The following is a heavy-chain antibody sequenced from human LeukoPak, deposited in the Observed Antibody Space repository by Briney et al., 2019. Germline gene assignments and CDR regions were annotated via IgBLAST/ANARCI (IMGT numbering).Heavy chain of an antibody. CDR1: GGSISSSSYY. CDR2: IYYSGST. Sequence: SETLSLICTVSGGSISSSSYYWGWIRQPPGKGLEWIGSIYYSGSTYYNPSLKSRVTISVDTSKNQFSLKLSSVTAADTAVYYCARHSSSSDFDYWGQGTLVTVSS. J-gene: IGHJ4*02. CDR3: ARHSSSSDFDY. D-gene: IGHD6-6*01. V-gene: IGHV4-39*01.